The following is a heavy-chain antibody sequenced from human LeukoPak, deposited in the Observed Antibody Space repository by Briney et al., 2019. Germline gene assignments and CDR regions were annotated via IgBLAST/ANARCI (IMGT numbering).Heavy chain of an antibody. J-gene: IGHJ4*02. CDR3: AKSAPSSVVVIAATPD. CDR1: GFTFSSYN. V-gene: IGHV3-23*01. D-gene: IGHD2-15*01. CDR2: ISGSGGAT. Sequence: GGSLRLSCVASGFTFSSYNMNWVRQAPGKGLEWVSAISGSGGATYYADSVKGRFTISRDNSKNTLYLQMNSLRADDTAVYYCAKSAPSSVVVIAATPDWGQGTLVTVSS.